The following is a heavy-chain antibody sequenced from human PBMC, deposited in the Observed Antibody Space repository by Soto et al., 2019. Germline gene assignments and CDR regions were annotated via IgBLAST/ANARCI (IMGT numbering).Heavy chain of an antibody. CDR3: ARGGGTILAPLP. CDR1: GSTFTGYF. J-gene: IGHJ5*02. CDR2: INTNSGAT. V-gene: IGHV1-2*02. Sequence: QVQLMQSGAEMKKPGASVKVSCKASGSTFTGYFMHWVRQAPGQGLEWMGWINTNSGATKYAHKFQGRVTKTRDTSIRTAYMELSGLTSDDTAVYFCARGGGTILAPLPWGQGTLVTVSS. D-gene: IGHD3-3*01.